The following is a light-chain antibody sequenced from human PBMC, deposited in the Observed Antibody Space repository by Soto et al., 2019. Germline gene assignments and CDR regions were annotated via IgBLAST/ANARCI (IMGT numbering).Light chain of an antibody. CDR1: NSNIGGGYD. J-gene: IGLJ3*02. V-gene: IGLV1-40*01. CDR3: HSYDMRLSGSV. Sequence: QSVLTQPPSVSGAPGQRVTISCTGNNSNIGGGYDVHWYQQLPGTAPKLLIFGNNNRPSGVPDRFSGSKSYASASLAITGLQSEDEADYYCHSYDMRLSGSVFGGGTKLTV. CDR2: GNN.